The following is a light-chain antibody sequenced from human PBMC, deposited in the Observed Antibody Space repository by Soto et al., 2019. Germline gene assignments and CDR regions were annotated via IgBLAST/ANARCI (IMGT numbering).Light chain of an antibody. CDR1: QSVSSY. Sequence: EIVLTQSPATLSLSPGERATLSCRASQSVSSYLAWYQQKPGQAPRLLIYDASNRATCIPARFSGSGSGPDFALPISSLEPEDFAGSYCQHRSNWPPFTFCPGTKVDIK. CDR3: QHRSNWPPFT. J-gene: IGKJ3*01. V-gene: IGKV3-11*01. CDR2: DAS.